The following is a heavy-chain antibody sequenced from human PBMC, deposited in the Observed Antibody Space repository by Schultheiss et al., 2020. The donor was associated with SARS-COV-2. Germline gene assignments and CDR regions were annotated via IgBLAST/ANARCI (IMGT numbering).Heavy chain of an antibody. CDR3: ARDGDGYCTNGVCSYFDY. CDR1: GFTFSSYA. J-gene: IGHJ4*02. CDR2: ISGSGGST. V-gene: IGHV3-23*01. D-gene: IGHD2-8*01. Sequence: GGSLRLYCAASGFTFSSYAMSWVRQAPGKGLEWVSAISGSGGSTYYADSVKGRFTISRDNSENTLYLQRNSLRAEDTAVYYCARDGDGYCTNGVCSYFDYWGQGTLVTVSS.